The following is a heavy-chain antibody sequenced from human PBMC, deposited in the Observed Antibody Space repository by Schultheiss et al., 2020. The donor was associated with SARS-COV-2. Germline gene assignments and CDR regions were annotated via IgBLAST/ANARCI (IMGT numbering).Heavy chain of an antibody. J-gene: IGHJ3*02. Sequence: GGSLRLSCAASGFTFSSYEMNWVRQAPGKGLEWVGRIKSKTDGGTTDYAAPVKGRFTISRDDSKNTLYLQMNSLKTEDTAVYYCTTDPYSGSYRPDAFDIWGQGTMVTVSS. CDR2: IKSKTDGGTT. V-gene: IGHV3-15*01. D-gene: IGHD1-26*01. CDR1: GFTFSSYE. CDR3: TTDPYSGSYRPDAFDI.